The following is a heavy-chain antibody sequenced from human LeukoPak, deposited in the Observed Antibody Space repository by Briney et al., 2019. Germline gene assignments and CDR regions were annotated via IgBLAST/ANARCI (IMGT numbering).Heavy chain of an antibody. D-gene: IGHD6-13*01. CDR3: ARSFKAAAGHYYMDV. V-gene: IGHV4-61*02. CDR2: IYTSGST. J-gene: IGHJ6*03. CDR1: GGSISSGSYY. Sequence: SETLSLTCTVSGGSISSGSYYWSWIRQPAGKGLEWIGRIYTSGSTNYNPSLKSRVTMSVDTSKNQFSLKLSSVTAADTAVYYCARSFKAAAGHYYMDVWSKGTTVTVSS.